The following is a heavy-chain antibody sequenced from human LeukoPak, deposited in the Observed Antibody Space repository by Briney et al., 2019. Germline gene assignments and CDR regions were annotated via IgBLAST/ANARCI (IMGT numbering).Heavy chain of an antibody. CDR3: ARGSIGMNFDY. D-gene: IGHD1-14*01. J-gene: IGHJ4*02. CDR2: IYHSGST. V-gene: IGHV4-30-2*01. CDR1: GGSISSGGYS. Sequence: SQTLSLTCAVSGGSISSGGYSWSWIRQPPGKGLEWIGYIYHSGSTYYNPSLKSRVTISVDRSKNQFSLKLSSVTAADTAVYYCARGSIGMNFDYWGQGTLVTVSS.